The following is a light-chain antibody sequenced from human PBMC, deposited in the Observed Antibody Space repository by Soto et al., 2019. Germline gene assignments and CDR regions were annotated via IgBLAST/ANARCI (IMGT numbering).Light chain of an antibody. Sequence: QSALTQPRSVSGSPGQSVTISCTGTSSDVGGYNYVSWYQQHPGEAPKLLIYDVSKRPSGVRDRFSGSKSGNTASLTISGLRADDEANYYCCSYAGTFLVFGGGPKLTVL. J-gene: IGLJ2*01. V-gene: IGLV2-11*01. CDR2: DVS. CDR3: CSYAGTFLV. CDR1: SSDVGGYNY.